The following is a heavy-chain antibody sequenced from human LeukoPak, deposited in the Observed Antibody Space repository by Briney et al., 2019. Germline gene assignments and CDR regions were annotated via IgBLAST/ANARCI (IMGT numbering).Heavy chain of an antibody. Sequence: ASVKVSCKASGYTFTSYAMHWVRQAPGQRLEWMGWINAGNGNTKYPQKFQGRVTITRDTSASTAYMELSSLRSEDTAVYYCARESVGTSHYYYGMDVWGQGTTVTVSS. CDR3: ARESVGTSHYYYGMDV. D-gene: IGHD1-14*01. V-gene: IGHV1-3*01. CDR2: INAGNGNT. CDR1: GYTFTSYA. J-gene: IGHJ6*02.